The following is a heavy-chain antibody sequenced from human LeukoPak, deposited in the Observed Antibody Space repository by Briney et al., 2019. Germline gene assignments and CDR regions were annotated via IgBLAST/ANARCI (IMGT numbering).Heavy chain of an antibody. V-gene: IGHV1-2*02. Sequence: ASVKVSCKASGYTFTVYYMHWVRQAPGQGLEWMGLINPNSGGTNYAQKFQGRVTMTRDTSISTAYMELSRLRSDDTAVYYCARGFLLYGAQFGVDYWGQGTLVTVSS. CDR2: INPNSGGT. D-gene: IGHD3-16*01. CDR3: ARGFLLYGAQFGVDY. CDR1: GYTFTVYY. J-gene: IGHJ4*02.